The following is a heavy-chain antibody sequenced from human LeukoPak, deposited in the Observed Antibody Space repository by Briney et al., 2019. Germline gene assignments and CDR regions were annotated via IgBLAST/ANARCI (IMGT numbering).Heavy chain of an antibody. J-gene: IGHJ4*02. CDR1: GFTFSSHA. D-gene: IGHD3-22*01. Sequence: GGSLRLSCSASGFTFSSHAMSWVRQAPGKGLEWVSGSCGDDGDTGYADSVKGRFTISRDNSKNTLYLQMNSLRAEDTAVYYCAKDGVLGYYYDSSGYYSDYWGQGTLVTVSS. CDR2: SCGDDGDT. V-gene: IGHV3-23*01. CDR3: AKDGVLGYYYDSSGYYSDY.